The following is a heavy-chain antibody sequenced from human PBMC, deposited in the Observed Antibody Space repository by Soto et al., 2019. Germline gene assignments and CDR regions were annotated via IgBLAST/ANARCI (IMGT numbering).Heavy chain of an antibody. J-gene: IGHJ5*02. Sequence: ASVKVSCKASGYTFTSYVTSWVRQAPGQGLEWMGWISAYNGNTNYAQKLQGRVTMTTDTSTSTAYMELRSLRSDDTAVYYCARIGAYCSGGSCPEGWFDPWGQGTLVTVSS. CDR3: ARIGAYCSGGSCPEGWFDP. CDR2: ISAYNGNT. V-gene: IGHV1-18*01. CDR1: GYTFTSYV. D-gene: IGHD2-15*01.